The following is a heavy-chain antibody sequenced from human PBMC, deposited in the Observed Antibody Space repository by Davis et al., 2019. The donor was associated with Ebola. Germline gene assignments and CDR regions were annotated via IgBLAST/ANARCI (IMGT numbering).Heavy chain of an antibody. J-gene: IGHJ5*02. CDR1: AYTFTSYG. D-gene: IGHD2-15*01. Sequence: AASVKVSCKASAYTFTSYGISWVRQAPGQGLEWMGWISAYNGNTNYAQKLQGRVTMTTDTSTSTAYMELRSLRSDDTAVYYCARAAVVVVVAATNWFDPWGQGTLVTVSS. V-gene: IGHV1-18*01. CDR2: ISAYNGNT. CDR3: ARAAVVVVVAATNWFDP.